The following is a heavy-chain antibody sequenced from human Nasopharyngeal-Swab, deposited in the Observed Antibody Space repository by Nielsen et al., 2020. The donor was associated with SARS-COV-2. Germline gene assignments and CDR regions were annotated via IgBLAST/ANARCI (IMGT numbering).Heavy chain of an antibody. CDR3: AKDCVGVETAMVTFYYYYYMDV. CDR2: ISGSGGST. D-gene: IGHD5-18*01. CDR1: GFTFGDYA. Sequence: GESLKISCTASGFTFGDYAMSWFRQAPGKGLEWVSAISGSGGSTYYADSVKGRFTISRDNSKNTLYLQMNSLRAEDTAVYYCAKDCVGVETAMVTFYYYYYMDVWGKGTTVTVSS. V-gene: IGHV3-23*01. J-gene: IGHJ6*03.